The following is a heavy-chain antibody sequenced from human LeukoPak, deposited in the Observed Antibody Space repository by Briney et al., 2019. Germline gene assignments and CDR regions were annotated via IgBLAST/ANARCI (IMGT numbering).Heavy chain of an antibody. CDR1: GFTFSSYA. D-gene: IGHD4-17*01. Sequence: GGSLRLSCAASGFTFSSYAMHWVRQAPGKGLEWVAVISFDGINKYYGDSVEGRFSVSRDNSKNTLYLQMNSLRPDDTAMYYCATDYGDYEPIDYWGQGTLVTVSS. J-gene: IGHJ4*02. CDR3: ATDYGDYEPIDY. CDR2: ISFDGINK. V-gene: IGHV3-30*04.